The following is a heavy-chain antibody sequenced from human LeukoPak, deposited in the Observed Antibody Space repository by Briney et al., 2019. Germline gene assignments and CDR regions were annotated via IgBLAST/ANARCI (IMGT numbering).Heavy chain of an antibody. CDR3: ARDTSRSVDTAMVTVDH. D-gene: IGHD5-18*01. J-gene: IGHJ4*02. Sequence: SETLSLTCAVYGGSFSGYYWSWIRQPPGKGLEWIGEINHSGSTNYNPSLKSRVTISVDTSKNQFSLKLSSVTAADTAVYYCARDTSRSVDTAMVTVDHWGQGTLVTVSS. CDR2: INHSGST. V-gene: IGHV4-34*01. CDR1: GGSFSGYY.